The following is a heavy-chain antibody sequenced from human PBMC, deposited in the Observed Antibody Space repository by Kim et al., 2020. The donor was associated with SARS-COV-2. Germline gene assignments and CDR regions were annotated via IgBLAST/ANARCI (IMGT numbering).Heavy chain of an antibody. Sequence: GGSLRLSCAASGFTFSSYSMNWVRQAPGKGLEWVSSISSSSSYIYCADSVKGRFTISRDNAKNSLYLQMNSLRAEDTAVYYCARDGYCSSTSCFDYWGQGTLVTVSS. CDR2: ISSSSSYI. CDR3: ARDGYCSSTSCFDY. J-gene: IGHJ4*02. V-gene: IGHV3-21*01. D-gene: IGHD2-2*03. CDR1: GFTFSSYS.